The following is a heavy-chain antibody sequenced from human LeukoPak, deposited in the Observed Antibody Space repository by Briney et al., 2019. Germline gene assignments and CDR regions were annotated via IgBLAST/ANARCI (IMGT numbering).Heavy chain of an antibody. CDR1: GGSINTYY. CDR2: ISYSGST. D-gene: IGHD4/OR15-4a*01. J-gene: IGHJ4*02. V-gene: IGHV4-59*12. CDR3: ARVNDYGYSQRSRFDY. Sequence: SETLSLTCTVSGGSINTYYWHWIRQPPGKGLEWIGYISYSGSTNYNPSLKSRVTISVDTSKNQFSLKLSSVTAADTAVYYCARVNDYGYSQRSRFDYWGQGTLVTVSS.